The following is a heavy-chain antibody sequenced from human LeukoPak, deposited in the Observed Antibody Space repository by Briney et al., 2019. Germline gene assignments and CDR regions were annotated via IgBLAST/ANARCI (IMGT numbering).Heavy chain of an antibody. V-gene: IGHV3-11*01. CDR1: GFTFSDHY. D-gene: IGHD3-16*01. CDR2: ISNSGTTV. J-gene: IGHJ4*02. CDR3: AGEPRLLDF. Sequence: GGSLRLSCAASGFTFSDHYMTWIRQAPGKGLESITYISNSGTTVNYADSVKGRFTISRDNAKNSLYLQMNSLRGEDTAVYYCAGEPRLLDFWGQGTLVTVSS.